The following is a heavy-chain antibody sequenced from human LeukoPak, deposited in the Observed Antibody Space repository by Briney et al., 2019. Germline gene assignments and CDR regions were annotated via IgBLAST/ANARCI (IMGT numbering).Heavy chain of an antibody. CDR2: IYYSGST. CDR3: ARVPPPSPYYYYYMDV. Sequence: PSETLSLTCTVSGGSISSYYWSWIRQPPGKGLEWIGYIYYSGSTNYNPSLKSRVTISVDTSKNQFSLKLSSVTAADTAVYYCARVPPPSPYYYYYMDVWGKGTTVTVSS. V-gene: IGHV4-59*12. J-gene: IGHJ6*03. CDR1: GGSISSYY.